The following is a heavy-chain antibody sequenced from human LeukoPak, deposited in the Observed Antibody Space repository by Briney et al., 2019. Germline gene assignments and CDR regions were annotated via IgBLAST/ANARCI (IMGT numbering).Heavy chain of an antibody. D-gene: IGHD4-11*01. CDR1: GYTFTGYY. CDR2: INPNSGGT. V-gene: IGHV1-2*02. Sequence: ASVKVSCKASGYTFTGYYMHWVRQVPGQGLEWVGGINPNSGGTNYAQKFQGRVTMTRDTSISTAYMELSRLRSDDTAVYYCARWVGSKYYFDYWGQGTLVTVSS. CDR3: ARWVGSKYYFDY. J-gene: IGHJ4*02.